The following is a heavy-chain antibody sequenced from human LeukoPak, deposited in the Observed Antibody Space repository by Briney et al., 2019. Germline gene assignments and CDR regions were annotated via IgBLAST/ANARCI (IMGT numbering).Heavy chain of an antibody. Sequence: GGSLRLSCAASGFTFSSYAMHWVRQAPGKGLEWVAVISYDGSNKYYADSVKGRFTISRDNSKNTLYLQMNNLRAEDTAVYYCARGGDIVLVPTTPFNYWGQGTLVTVSS. J-gene: IGHJ4*02. V-gene: IGHV3-30-3*01. CDR3: ARGGDIVLVPTTPFNY. CDR2: ISYDGSNK. CDR1: GFTFSSYA. D-gene: IGHD2-2*01.